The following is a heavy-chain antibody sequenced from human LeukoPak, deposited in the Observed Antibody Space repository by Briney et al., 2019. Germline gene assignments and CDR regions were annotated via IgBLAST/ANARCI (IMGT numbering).Heavy chain of an antibody. Sequence: ASVKVSCKASGGTFSSYAISWVRQAPGQGLEWMGGIIPIFGTANYAQKFQGRVTITADESTSTVYMELSSLRSEDTAVYYCASSTVTTTTSPDYWGQGTLVTVSS. CDR2: IIPIFGTA. J-gene: IGHJ4*02. D-gene: IGHD4-17*01. CDR3: ASSTVTTTTSPDY. V-gene: IGHV1-69*13. CDR1: GGTFSSYA.